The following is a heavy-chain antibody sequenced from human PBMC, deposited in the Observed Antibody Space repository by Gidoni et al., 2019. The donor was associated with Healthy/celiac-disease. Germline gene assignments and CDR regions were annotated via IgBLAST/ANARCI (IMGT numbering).Heavy chain of an antibody. CDR1: GGTFSSYA. J-gene: IGHJ6*02. Sequence: QVQLVQSGAEVKKPGSSVTVSCKASGGTFSSYAISWVRQAPGQGLEWMGGIIPIFGTANYAQKFQGRVTITADKSTSTAYMELSSLRSEDTAAYYCASTSIAARRSYYGMDVWGQGTTVTVSS. CDR3: ASTSIAARRSYYGMDV. V-gene: IGHV1-69*06. CDR2: IIPIFGTA. D-gene: IGHD6-6*01.